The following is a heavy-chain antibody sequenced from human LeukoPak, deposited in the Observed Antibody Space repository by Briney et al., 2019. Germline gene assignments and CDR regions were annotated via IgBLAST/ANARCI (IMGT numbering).Heavy chain of an antibody. D-gene: IGHD5-18*01. J-gene: IGHJ4*02. CDR2: ISWNSGSI. V-gene: IGHV3-9*01. CDR3: AKGALRTGYSYGWAHFDY. Sequence: PGGSLRLSCAASGFTFDDYAMHWVRQAPGKGLEWVSGISWNSGSIGYADSVKGRFTISRDNAKNSLYLQMNSLRAEDTALYYCAKGALRTGYSYGWAHFDYWGQGTLVTVSS. CDR1: GFTFDDYA.